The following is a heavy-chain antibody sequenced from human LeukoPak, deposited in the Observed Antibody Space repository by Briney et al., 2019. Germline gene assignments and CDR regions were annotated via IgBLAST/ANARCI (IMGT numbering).Heavy chain of an antibody. Sequence: SETLSLTCAVYGGSFSGYYWSWIRQPPGKGLEWIGEINHSGSTNYNPPLKSRVTISVDTSKNQFSLKLSSVTAADTAVYYCARRKLQLWMATYYFDYWGQGTLVTVSS. CDR3: ARRKLQLWMATYYFDY. CDR1: GGSFSGYY. D-gene: IGHD5-18*01. J-gene: IGHJ4*02. V-gene: IGHV4-34*01. CDR2: INHSGST.